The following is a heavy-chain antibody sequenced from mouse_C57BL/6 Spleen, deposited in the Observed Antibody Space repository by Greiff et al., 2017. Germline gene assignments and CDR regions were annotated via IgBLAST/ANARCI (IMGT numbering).Heavy chain of an antibody. V-gene: IGHV1-82*01. CDR2: IYPGDGDT. Sequence: VKLQESGPELVKPGASVKISCKASGYAFSSSWMNWVKQRPGKGLEWIGRIYPGDGDTNYNGKFKGKATLTADKSSSTAYMQLSSLTSEDSAVYFCARRGPHWYFDVWGTGTTVTVSS. CDR1: GYAFSSSW. D-gene: IGHD3-3*01. CDR3: ARRGPHWYFDV. J-gene: IGHJ1*03.